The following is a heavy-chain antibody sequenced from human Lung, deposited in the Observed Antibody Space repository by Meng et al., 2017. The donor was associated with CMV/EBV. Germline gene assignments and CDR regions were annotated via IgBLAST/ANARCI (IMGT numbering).Heavy chain of an antibody. CDR3: ARVRAGSGSPYYFDY. Sequence: ASVXVSCKASGYTFTNYDINWVRQATGQGLEWLGWINPNNYNTGYAHQFQGRVTMTRTTSISTAYLELSGLRSEDTAVYYCARVRAGSGSPYYFDYWGQGXLVTVSS. CDR1: GYTFTNYD. D-gene: IGHD3-10*01. V-gene: IGHV1-8*02. CDR2: INPNNYNT. J-gene: IGHJ4*02.